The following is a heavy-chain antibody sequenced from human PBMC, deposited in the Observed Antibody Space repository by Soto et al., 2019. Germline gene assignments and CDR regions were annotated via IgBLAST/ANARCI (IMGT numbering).Heavy chain of an antibody. CDR2: IYPGYSDI. CDR3: ARPPGSGTLFAN. J-gene: IGHJ4*02. D-gene: IGHD1-1*01. CDR1: GYSFTNYW. Sequence: ESLKISCQGSGYSFTNYWIGWVRQVPGRGLEWVGIIYPGYSDIRYRPSFQGRVTISADKSINTAYLQWSSLRASDTAIYYCARPPGSGTLFANLGQGTPVTVSS. V-gene: IGHV5-51*01.